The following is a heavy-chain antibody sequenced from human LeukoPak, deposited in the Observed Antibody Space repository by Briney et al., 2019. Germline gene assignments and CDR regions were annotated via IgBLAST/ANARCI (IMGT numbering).Heavy chain of an antibody. CDR1: GFTFGNSW. CDR3: VVVVEPPDSDGFNV. V-gene: IGHV3-74*01. D-gene: IGHD1-14*01. CDR2: INADGSTA. Sequence: GGSLRLSCAAFGFTFGNSWVHWVRQAPGKGLVWVSLINADGSTATYADSVKGRFTISRDNARNTLSLQMNSLTIEDTAVYYCVVVVEPPDSDGFNVWGQGTMITVSS. J-gene: IGHJ3*01.